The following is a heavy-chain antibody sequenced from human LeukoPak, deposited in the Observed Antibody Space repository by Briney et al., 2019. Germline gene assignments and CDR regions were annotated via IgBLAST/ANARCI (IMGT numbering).Heavy chain of an antibody. CDR3: AALLGGSYLG. CDR2: IYYSGST. J-gene: IGHJ4*02. V-gene: IGHV4-59*01. D-gene: IGHD1-26*01. Sequence: SETLSPTCTVSGGSISSYYWSWIRQPPGKGLEWIGYIYYSGSTNYNPSLKSRVTISVDTSKSQFSLKLSSVTAADTAVYYCAALLGGSYLGWGQGTLVTVSS. CDR1: GGSISSYY.